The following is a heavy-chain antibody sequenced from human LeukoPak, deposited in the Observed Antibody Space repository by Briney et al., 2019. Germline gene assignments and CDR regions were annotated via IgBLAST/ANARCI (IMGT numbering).Heavy chain of an antibody. CDR2: INPNSGGT. CDR1: GYTFTGYY. Sequence: ALAKVSCKASGYTFTGYYMHWVRQAPGQGLEWMGWINPNSGGTNYAQKFQGRVTMTRDTSISTAYMELSRLRSDDTAVYYCQLGYCSSTSCSTDAFDIWGQGTMVTVSS. V-gene: IGHV1-2*02. D-gene: IGHD2-2*01. CDR3: QLGYCSSTSCSTDAFDI. J-gene: IGHJ3*02.